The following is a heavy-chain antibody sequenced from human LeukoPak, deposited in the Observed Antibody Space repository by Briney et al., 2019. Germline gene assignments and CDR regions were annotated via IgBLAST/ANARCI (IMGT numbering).Heavy chain of an antibody. D-gene: IGHD5-12*01. J-gene: IGHJ6*03. V-gene: IGHV4-39*01. CDR3: ARGRSGYDYLETTKYYYMDV. CDR2: IYYSGST. CDR1: GGSISSSSYY. Sequence: SETLSLTCTVSGGSISSSSYYWGWIRQPPGKGLEWIGSIYYSGSTYYNPSLKSRVTISVDTSKNQFSLKLSSVTAADTAVYYCARGRSGYDYLETTKYYYMDVWGKGTTVTVSS.